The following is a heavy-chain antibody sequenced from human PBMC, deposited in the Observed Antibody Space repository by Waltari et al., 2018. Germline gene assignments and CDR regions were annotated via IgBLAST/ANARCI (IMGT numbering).Heavy chain of an antibody. CDR1: GFVFTGFA. V-gene: IGHV3-23*01. D-gene: IGHD3-3*01. J-gene: IGHJ4*02. CDR3: AKDLYTTFGAVDS. CDR2: ITNSGGRT. Sequence: EVPLLQSGGGLVQPGGSLKLSCAASGFVFTGFAMSWVRQAPGKGLEWVSCITNSGGRTFYAESVRGRFTISRDSSYNMVYLQMNSLRGEDTAVYYCAKDLYTTFGAVDSWGQGSLVSVSS.